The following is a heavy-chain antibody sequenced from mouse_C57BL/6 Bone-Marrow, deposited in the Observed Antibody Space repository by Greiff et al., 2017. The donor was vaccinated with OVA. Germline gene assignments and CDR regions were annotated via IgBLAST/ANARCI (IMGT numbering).Heavy chain of an antibody. Sequence: EVQLQQSGPVLVKPGPSVKISCKASGFTFTDYYMHWVKQSHGKSLEWIGLVYPYNGGTSYNQKFKGKATLTVDTSSSTAYMELNSLTSEDSAVYYCARRGSGDYGSSYWYFDVWGTGTTVTVSS. D-gene: IGHD1-1*01. CDR2: VYPYNGGT. J-gene: IGHJ1*03. CDR3: ARRGSGDYGSSYWYFDV. V-gene: IGHV1-36*01. CDR1: GFTFTDYY.